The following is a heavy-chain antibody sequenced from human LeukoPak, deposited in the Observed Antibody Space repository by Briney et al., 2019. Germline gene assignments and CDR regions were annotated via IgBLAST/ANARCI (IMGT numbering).Heavy chain of an antibody. J-gene: IGHJ6*02. D-gene: IGHD6-19*01. CDR1: GYSFTSYW. Sequence: GESLKISCKGSGYSFTSYWIGWVRQMPGKGLEWMGIIYPGDSDTRYSPSFQGQGTISADKSISTAYLQWSSLKASDTAMYYCARHIAVAYYYYGMDVWGQGSTVTVSS. V-gene: IGHV5-51*01. CDR3: ARHIAVAYYYYGMDV. CDR2: IYPGDSDT.